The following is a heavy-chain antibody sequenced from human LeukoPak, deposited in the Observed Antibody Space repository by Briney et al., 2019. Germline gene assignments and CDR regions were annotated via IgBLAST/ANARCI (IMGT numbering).Heavy chain of an antibody. Sequence: ASVKVSCKASGGTFSSYAISWVRQAPGQGLEWMGGIIPIFGTANYAQKFQGRVTITADESTSTAYMELSSLRSEDTAVYYCARDLGGGNSYYYYYYMDVWXKGTTVTVSS. J-gene: IGHJ6*03. CDR1: GGTFSSYA. CDR3: ARDLGGGNSYYYYYYMDV. CDR2: IIPIFGTA. D-gene: IGHD4-23*01. V-gene: IGHV1-69*01.